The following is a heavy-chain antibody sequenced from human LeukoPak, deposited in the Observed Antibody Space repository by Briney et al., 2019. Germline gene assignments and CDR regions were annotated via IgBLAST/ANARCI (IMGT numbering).Heavy chain of an antibody. J-gene: IGHJ4*02. CDR1: GFTFSSYG. CDR3: AKGARGWNDCPHY. V-gene: IGHV3-30*02. CDR2: IRYDGSNK. Sequence: GGSLRLSCAASGFTFSSYGMHWVRQAPGKGLEWVAFIRYDGSNKYYADSVKGRFTISRDNSKNTLYLQMNSLRAEDTAVYYCAKGARGWNDCPHYWGQGALVTVSS. D-gene: IGHD1-1*01.